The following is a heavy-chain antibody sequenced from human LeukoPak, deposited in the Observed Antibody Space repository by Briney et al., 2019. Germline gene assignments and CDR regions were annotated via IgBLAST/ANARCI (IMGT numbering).Heavy chain of an antibody. Sequence: QPGGSLRLSCVASGFTFSSYAMHWVRQAPGKGLEWVAVISYDGSNKYYADSVKGRFTISRDNSKNTLYLQMNSLRAEDTAVYYCARGEWELPFDYWGQGTLVTVSS. CDR1: GFTFSSYA. V-gene: IGHV3-30-3*01. J-gene: IGHJ4*02. CDR2: ISYDGSNK. CDR3: ARGEWELPFDY. D-gene: IGHD1-26*01.